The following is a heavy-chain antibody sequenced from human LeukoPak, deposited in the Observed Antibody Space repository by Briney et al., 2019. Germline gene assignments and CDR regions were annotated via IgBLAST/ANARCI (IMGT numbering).Heavy chain of an antibody. CDR2: ITASVGTT. J-gene: IGHJ6*02. CDR3: ARDRIAAAGRDYYYYYGMDV. Sequence: GGSLRLSCAASGFTFSTYGMSWVRQAPGKGLEWVSAITASVGTTYYADSVKGRFTISRHNSKNTLYLQMNSLRAEDTAVYYCARDRIAAAGRDYYYYYGMDVWGQGTTVTVSS. CDR1: GFTFSTYG. V-gene: IGHV3-23*01. D-gene: IGHD6-13*01.